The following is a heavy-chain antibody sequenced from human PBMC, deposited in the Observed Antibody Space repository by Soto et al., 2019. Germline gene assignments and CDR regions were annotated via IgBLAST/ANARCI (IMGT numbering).Heavy chain of an antibody. CDR3: ARLDYDFDY. V-gene: IGHV1-69*04. Sequence: ASVKVSCKTSAYTFTSYGISCVRQAPGQGLEWMGRISPILCIANYAQKLQGRVTITTDKSTSTAYMELSSLRSEDTAVYYCARLDYDFDYWGQRTLVTVSS. J-gene: IGHJ4*02. CDR1: AYTFTSYG. D-gene: IGHD4-17*01. CDR2: ISPILCIA.